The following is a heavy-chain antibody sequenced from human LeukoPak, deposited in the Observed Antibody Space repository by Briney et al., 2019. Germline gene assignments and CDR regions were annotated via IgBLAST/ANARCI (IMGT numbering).Heavy chain of an antibody. CDR2: IYPGGSDT. D-gene: IGHD2-21*02. Sequence: GESLKISCKGSGYSFTSYWIGWVRQMPGKGLEWMGIIYPGGSDTRYSPSFQGQVTISADKSISTAYLQWSSLKASDTAMYYCAKIQRVVTDAFDIWGQGTMVTVSS. CDR1: GYSFTSYW. J-gene: IGHJ3*02. V-gene: IGHV5-51*01. CDR3: AKIQRVVTDAFDI.